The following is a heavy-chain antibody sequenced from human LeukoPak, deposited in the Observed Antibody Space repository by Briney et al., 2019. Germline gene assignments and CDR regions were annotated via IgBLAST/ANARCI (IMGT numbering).Heavy chain of an antibody. CDR1: GGSFSGYY. V-gene: IGHV4-34*01. J-gene: IGHJ4*02. Sequence: SETLSLTCAVYGGSFSGYYWNWIRQPPRKGLEWIGEINHSGSTNYNPSLKSRVTISVDTSKNQLSLKVSSVTAADTAVYYCARGWFGELINYWGQGTLVTVSS. CDR3: ARGWFGELINY. D-gene: IGHD3-10*01. CDR2: INHSGST.